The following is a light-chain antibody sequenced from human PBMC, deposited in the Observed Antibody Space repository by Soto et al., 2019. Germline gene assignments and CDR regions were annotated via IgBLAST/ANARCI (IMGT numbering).Light chain of an antibody. V-gene: IGKV3-20*01. J-gene: IGKJ1*01. CDR3: QYYGSSPWT. CDR2: SAF. Sequence: EIVLTQSPGTLSLSPGERGTLSCRASQSVSSNYLAWYQQKPGQAPRLLIYSAFSRATGIPGRFSGSGSGTDFTLTISRLEPEDFVVYYCQYYGSSPWTFGQGTKVEIK. CDR1: QSVSSNY.